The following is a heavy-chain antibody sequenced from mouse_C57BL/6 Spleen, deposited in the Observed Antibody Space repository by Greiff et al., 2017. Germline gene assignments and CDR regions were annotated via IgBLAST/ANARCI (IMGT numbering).Heavy chain of an antibody. CDR1: GYTFTSYW. CDR3: ARGYYGSSPYWYFDV. V-gene: IGHV1-72*01. Sequence: QVQLQQPGAELVKPGASVKLSCKASGYTFTSYWMHWVKQRPGRGLEWIGRIDPNSGGTKYNEKFKSKATLAVDKPSSTAYMQLSSLTSEDSAVYYCARGYYGSSPYWYFDVWGTGTTVTVSS. CDR2: IDPNSGGT. J-gene: IGHJ1*03. D-gene: IGHD1-1*01.